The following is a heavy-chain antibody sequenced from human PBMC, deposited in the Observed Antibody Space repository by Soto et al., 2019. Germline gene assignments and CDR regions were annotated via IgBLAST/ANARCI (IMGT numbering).Heavy chain of an antibody. Sequence: ASVKVSCKASGYTFTSYGISWVRQAPGQGLEWMGWTSAYNGNTNYAQKLQGRVTMTTDTSTSTAYMELRSLRSDDTAVYYCARDGHYGSGSYPLAHFDYWGQGTLVTASS. D-gene: IGHD3-10*01. J-gene: IGHJ4*02. CDR3: ARDGHYGSGSYPLAHFDY. CDR1: GYTFTSYG. V-gene: IGHV1-18*01. CDR2: TSAYNGNT.